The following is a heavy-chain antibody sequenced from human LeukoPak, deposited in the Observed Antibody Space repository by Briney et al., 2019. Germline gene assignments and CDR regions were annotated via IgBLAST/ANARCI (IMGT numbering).Heavy chain of an antibody. CDR1: AYSISSGYY. V-gene: IGHV4-38-2*02. J-gene: IGHJ4*02. CDR3: ARGGMATILFDY. Sequence: SETLSLTCTVSAYSISSGYYWGWIRQPPGKGLEWIGSIFHSGNSYYNPSLKSRVTVSVDTSKNQFSLNLSSMTAADTAVYYCARGGMATILFDYWGQGTLVTVSS. CDR2: IFHSGNS. D-gene: IGHD5-24*01.